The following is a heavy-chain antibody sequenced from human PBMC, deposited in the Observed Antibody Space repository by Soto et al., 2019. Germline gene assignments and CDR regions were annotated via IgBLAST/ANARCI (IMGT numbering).Heavy chain of an antibody. CDR1: GFNFGDTP. D-gene: IGHD1-1*01. CDR2: LKSKTDCGTT. CDR3: AERRQTQGAQPFVF. V-gene: IGHV3-15*05. Sequence: EVQLVESGGGLVKPGGSLRLSCAASGFNFGDTPMNWVRQAPGKGLELVGRLKSKTDCGTTDFAAPVKVRFTISRDDSRDTRNLHMETLRIAVTAVYCCAERRQTQGAQPFVFWGQGALVTVSS. J-gene: IGHJ4*02.